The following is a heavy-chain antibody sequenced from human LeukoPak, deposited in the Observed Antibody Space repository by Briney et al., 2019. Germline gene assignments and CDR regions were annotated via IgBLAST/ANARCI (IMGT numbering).Heavy chain of an antibody. CDR1: GFTFSDYY. J-gene: IGHJ2*01. Sequence: GGSLRLSCAASGFTFSDYYMTWIRPAPGKGLEWVSYISSSGITIYYADSVKGRFTISGDNAKNSLYLQMNSLRAEDTAVYYCARGPYCTSTSCPIAYFDLWGRGTLVTVSS. CDR3: ARGPYCTSTSCPIAYFDL. V-gene: IGHV3-11*04. D-gene: IGHD2-2*01. CDR2: ISSSGITI.